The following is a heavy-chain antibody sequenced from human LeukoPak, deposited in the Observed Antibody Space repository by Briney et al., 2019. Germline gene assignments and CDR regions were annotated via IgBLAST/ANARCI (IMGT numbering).Heavy chain of an antibody. CDR1: GFTFSSYS. CDR3: TRGDRGGY. Sequence: GSLRLSCAASGFTFSSYSMNWVRQAPGKGLEWVATVKQDGTEKYYVDSVKGRFTISRDNAKNSLFLQMNSLRAEDTAVYYCTRGDRGGYWGQGTLVTVFS. J-gene: IGHJ4*02. CDR2: VKQDGTEK. V-gene: IGHV3-7*01.